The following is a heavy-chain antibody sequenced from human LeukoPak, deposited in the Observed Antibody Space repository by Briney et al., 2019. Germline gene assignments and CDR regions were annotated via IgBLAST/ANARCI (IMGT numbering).Heavy chain of an antibody. CDR3: ARHSLGSDPSDFDY. CDR1: GGSISSYY. Sequence: SETLSLTCTVSGGSISSYYWSWIRQPPGKGLEWIGYIYYSGSTNYNPSLKSRVTISVDTSKNQFSLKLSSVTAADTAVYYRARHSLGSDPSDFDYWGQGTLVTVSS. V-gene: IGHV4-59*08. CDR2: IYYSGST. J-gene: IGHJ4*02. D-gene: IGHD6-25*01.